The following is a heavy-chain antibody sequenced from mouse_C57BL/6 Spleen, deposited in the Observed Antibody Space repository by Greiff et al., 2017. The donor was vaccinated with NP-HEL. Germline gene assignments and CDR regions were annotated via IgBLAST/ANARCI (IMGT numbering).Heavy chain of an antibody. CDR1: GYTFTSYW. Sequence: QVQLQQPGAELVKPGASVKLSCKASGYTFTSYWMHWVKQRPGQGLEWIGMIHPNSGSTNYNEKFKSKATLTVDKSSSTAYMQLSSLTSEDSAVYYCARLANWDVYYAMDYWGQGTSVTVSS. CDR2: IHPNSGST. J-gene: IGHJ4*01. CDR3: ARLANWDVYYAMDY. D-gene: IGHD4-1*01. V-gene: IGHV1-64*01.